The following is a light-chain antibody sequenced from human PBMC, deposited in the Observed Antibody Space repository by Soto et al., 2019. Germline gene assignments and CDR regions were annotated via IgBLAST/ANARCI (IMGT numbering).Light chain of an antibody. J-gene: IGKJ5*01. Sequence: EIVVTHSPAALSLSTEERATLSCRASQSVSSYLAWYQQKPGQAPRLLIYDASNRATGIPARFSGSGSGTDFTLTISSLVHEDFAVYYCQQRSNWPPITFGQGTRLEIK. CDR3: QQRSNWPPIT. CDR2: DAS. V-gene: IGKV3-11*01. CDR1: QSVSSY.